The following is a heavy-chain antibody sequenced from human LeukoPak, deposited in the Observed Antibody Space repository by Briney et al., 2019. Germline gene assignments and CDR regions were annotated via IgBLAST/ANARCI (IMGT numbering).Heavy chain of an antibody. CDR1: GFTFSTYG. J-gene: IGHJ4*02. D-gene: IGHD3-22*01. Sequence: PGGSLRLSCAASGFTFSTYGMHWVRRAPGKGLEWVAVISHHGSNEYSADSVKGRFTISRDNSKNTLYLQMNSLRAEDTAVYYCARAPMIVVVPTTYFDYWGQGTLVTVSS. CDR3: ARAPMIVVVPTTYFDY. V-gene: IGHV3-30*03. CDR2: ISHHGSNE.